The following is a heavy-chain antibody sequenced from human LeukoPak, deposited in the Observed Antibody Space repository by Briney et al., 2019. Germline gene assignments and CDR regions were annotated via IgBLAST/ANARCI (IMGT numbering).Heavy chain of an antibody. V-gene: IGHV4-59*08. J-gene: IGHJ5*02. CDR2: IYYSGST. CDR3: VRSAAVPDNYFDP. CDR1: GGSISSYY. D-gene: IGHD6-25*01. Sequence: SETLSLTCTVSGGSISSYYWSWIRQPPGKGLEWIGYIYYSGSTDYNPSLKSRVTISVDTSKNQFSLKLSSVTAADTAVYYCVRSAAVPDNYFDPWGQGTLVTVSS.